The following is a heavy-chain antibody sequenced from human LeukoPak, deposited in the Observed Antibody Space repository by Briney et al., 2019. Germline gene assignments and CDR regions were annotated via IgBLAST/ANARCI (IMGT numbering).Heavy chain of an antibody. J-gene: IGHJ3*01. CDR1: GFAFNTFA. Sequence: GGSLRLSCAPSGFAFNTFAMNWVRQAPGKGLEWVAGISASGSRTYYGNSVKGRFTISRDNSKNTLFLQMNNLRGEDTARYFCARDQSPHYYDSSGYGAFNLWGQGTMVTVS. D-gene: IGHD3-22*01. CDR3: ARDQSPHYYDSSGYGAFNL. V-gene: IGHV3-23*01. CDR2: ISASGSRT.